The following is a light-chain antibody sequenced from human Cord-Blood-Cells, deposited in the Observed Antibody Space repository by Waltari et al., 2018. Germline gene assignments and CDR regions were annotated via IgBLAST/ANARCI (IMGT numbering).Light chain of an antibody. Sequence: AIQLTQSPSSLSASVGDRVTITCRAGQGISSALAWYQQKPGKATKLLIYDASSLESGVPSRFSGSGSWTDFTLTISSLQPEDFATYYCQQFNSYPITFGQGTRLDIK. J-gene: IGKJ5*01. CDR1: QGISSA. CDR2: DAS. CDR3: QQFNSYPIT. V-gene: IGKV1-13*02.